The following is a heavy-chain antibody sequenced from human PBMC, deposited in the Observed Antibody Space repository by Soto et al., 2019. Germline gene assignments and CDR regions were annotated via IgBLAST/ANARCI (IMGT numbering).Heavy chain of an antibody. D-gene: IGHD3-22*01. Sequence: PGGSLRLSCAASRFTFSSYGMHWVRQAPGKGLEWVAVISYDGSNKYYADSVKGRFTISRDNSKNTLYLQMNSLRAEDTAVYYCAKSSEDYDSSGLYYWGQGTLVTVSS. CDR2: ISYDGSNK. V-gene: IGHV3-30*18. J-gene: IGHJ4*02. CDR3: AKSSEDYDSSGLYY. CDR1: RFTFSSYG.